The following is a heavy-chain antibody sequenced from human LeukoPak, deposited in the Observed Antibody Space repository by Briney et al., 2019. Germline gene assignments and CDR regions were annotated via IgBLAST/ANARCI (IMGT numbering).Heavy chain of an antibody. CDR3: ARDLEWELTRAFDI. CDR1: GGSISSGSYY. J-gene: IGHJ3*02. V-gene: IGHV4-61*02. CDR2: IYTSGST. Sequence: PSETLSLTCTVSGGSISSGSYYWSWIRQPAGKGLEWIGRIYTSGSTNYNPSLKSRVTISVDTSKNQFSLKLSSVTAADTAVYYCARDLEWELTRAFDIWGQGTMVTVSS. D-gene: IGHD1-26*01.